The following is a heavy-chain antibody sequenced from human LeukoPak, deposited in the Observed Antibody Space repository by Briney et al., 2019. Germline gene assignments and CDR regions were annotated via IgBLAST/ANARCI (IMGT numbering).Heavy chain of an antibody. V-gene: IGHV1-69*05. Sequence: GASVKVSCKASGGTFSSYAISWVRQSPGQGLEWMGGIIPIFGTANYAQKFQGRVTITTDESTSTAYMELSSLRSEDTAVYYCARGQPLLYYPIDYWGQGTLVTVSS. CDR3: ARGQPLLYYPIDY. CDR1: GGTFSSYA. D-gene: IGHD1-26*01. J-gene: IGHJ4*02. CDR2: IIPIFGTA.